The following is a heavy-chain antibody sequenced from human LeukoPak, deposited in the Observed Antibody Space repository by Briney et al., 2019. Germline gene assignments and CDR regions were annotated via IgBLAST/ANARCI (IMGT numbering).Heavy chain of an antibody. D-gene: IGHD2-21*02. Sequence: PGRSLRLSCAASGFTFSSYAMHWVRQAPGKGLEWVAVISYDGSNKYYADSVKGRFTISRDNSKNTLYLQMNSLRAEDPAVYYLSRMHCGGDCYHDFWGQGTLVTVSS. CDR2: ISYDGSNK. CDR3: SRMHCGGDCYHDF. J-gene: IGHJ4*02. V-gene: IGHV3-30*01. CDR1: GFTFSSYA.